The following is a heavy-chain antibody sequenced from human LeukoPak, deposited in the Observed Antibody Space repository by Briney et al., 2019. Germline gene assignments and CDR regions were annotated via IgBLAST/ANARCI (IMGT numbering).Heavy chain of an antibody. D-gene: IGHD3-22*01. J-gene: IGHJ4*02. CDR3: AIGGGYDSRGPPHY. CDR1: GGSISSGSYY. Sequence: PSETLSLTCTVSGGSISSGSYYWSWIRQPPGKGLEWIGEINHSGSTNYNPSLKSRVTISVDTSKNQFSLKLSSVTAADTAVYYCAIGGGYDSRGPPHYWGQGTLVTVSS. CDR2: INHSGST. V-gene: IGHV4-39*07.